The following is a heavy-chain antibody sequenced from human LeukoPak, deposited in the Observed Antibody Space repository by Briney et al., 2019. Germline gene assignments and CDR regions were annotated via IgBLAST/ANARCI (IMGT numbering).Heavy chain of an antibody. V-gene: IGHV4-34*01. J-gene: IGHJ4*02. CDR3: ARSPVYYYDSSGYSDY. CDR1: GGSFSGYY. CDR2: INHSGST. D-gene: IGHD3-22*01. Sequence: SETLSLTCAAYGGSFSGYYWSWIRQPPGKGLEWIGEINHSGSTNYNPSLKSRVTISVDTSKNQFSLKLSSVTAADTAVYYCARSPVYYYDSSGYSDYWGQGTLVTVSS.